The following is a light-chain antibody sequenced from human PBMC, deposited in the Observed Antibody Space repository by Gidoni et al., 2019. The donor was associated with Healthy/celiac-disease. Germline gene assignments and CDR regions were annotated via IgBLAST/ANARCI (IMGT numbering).Light chain of an antibody. Sequence: DIVSTQSPRYLSLSPGEIATRSCRSSQSVSSSYLAWYQQKPGQAPRRLIYGASSRATDIPDRFSGSGSGTDFTLTISRLEPEDFAVYYCQQYGSSLLMYTFGQGTKLEIK. CDR1: QSVSSSY. J-gene: IGKJ2*01. CDR2: GAS. V-gene: IGKV3-20*01. CDR3: QQYGSSLLMYT.